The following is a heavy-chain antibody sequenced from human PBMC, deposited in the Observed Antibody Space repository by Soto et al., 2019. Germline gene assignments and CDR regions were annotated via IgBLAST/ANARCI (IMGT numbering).Heavy chain of an antibody. V-gene: IGHV4-31*03. J-gene: IGHJ4*02. D-gene: IGHD6-6*01. CDR1: GGSISSGGYY. CDR2: IYYSGST. Sequence: SETLSLTCTVSGGSISSGGYYWSWIRQHPGKGLEWIGYIYYSGSTYYNPSLKSRVTISVDTSKNQFSLKLSSVTAADTAVYYCARVSQGAAARRGYYFDYWGQGILVTVSS. CDR3: ARVSQGAAARRGYYFDY.